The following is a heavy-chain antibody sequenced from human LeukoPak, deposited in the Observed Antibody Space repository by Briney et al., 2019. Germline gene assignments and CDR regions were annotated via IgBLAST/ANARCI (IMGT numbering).Heavy chain of an antibody. CDR2: ISGSGGST. J-gene: IGHJ4*02. CDR3: AKDPGLLWFGELSSFDY. D-gene: IGHD3-10*01. V-gene: IGHV3-23*01. Sequence: GGSLRLSCAASGFTFSSYAMNWVRQAPGKGLEWVSAISGSGGSTYYADSVKGRFTISRDNSKNTLYLQMNSLRAEDTAVYYCAKDPGLLWFGELSSFDYWGQGTLVTVSS. CDR1: GFTFSSYA.